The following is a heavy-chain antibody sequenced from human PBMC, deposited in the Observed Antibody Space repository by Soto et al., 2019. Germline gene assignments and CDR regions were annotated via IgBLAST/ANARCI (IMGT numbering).Heavy chain of an antibody. Sequence: QVQLVQFGAEVKKPGASVKVSCKASGYTFTSYAISWVRQAPGQGLEWMGWTNAYNGNTNYAQKQQVRVTLTTDTSTRTAYMELRSLRSDDTSVYYCARDLPPVDYWGQGTLVTVS. CDR1: GYTFTSYA. V-gene: IGHV1-18*01. CDR2: TNAYNGNT. J-gene: IGHJ4*02. CDR3: ARDLPPVDY.